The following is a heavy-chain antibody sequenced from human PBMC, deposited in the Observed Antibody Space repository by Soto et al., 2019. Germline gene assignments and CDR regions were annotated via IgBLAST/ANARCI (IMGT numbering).Heavy chain of an antibody. Sequence: GESLKISCTASGYSFASYWIGWVRQMPGKGLEWMGIIYPGDSDTRYSPSFQGQVSISADKSISTAYLQWSSLKASDTAMYYCARRRPVASTRAFDIWGQGTMVTVSS. J-gene: IGHJ3*02. CDR2: IYPGDSDT. CDR3: ARRRPVASTRAFDI. D-gene: IGHD6-19*01. CDR1: GYSFASYW. V-gene: IGHV5-51*01.